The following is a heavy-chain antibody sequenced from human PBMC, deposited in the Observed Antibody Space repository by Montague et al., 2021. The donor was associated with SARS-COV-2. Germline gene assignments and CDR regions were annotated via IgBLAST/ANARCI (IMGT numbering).Heavy chain of an antibody. CDR1: GGSLSGYY. J-gene: IGHJ4*02. D-gene: IGHD2-15*01. Sequence: SETLSLTCAVYGGSLSGYYWSWIRQPPGKGLEWIGEVNQSGTTIYNPSVKSGVTISEDTSKNQFSLKVNSVTAADTAVYYCARHYSATLPAVYWGQGTLVTVSS. V-gene: IGHV4-34*01. CDR2: VNQSGTT. CDR3: ARHYSATLPAVY.